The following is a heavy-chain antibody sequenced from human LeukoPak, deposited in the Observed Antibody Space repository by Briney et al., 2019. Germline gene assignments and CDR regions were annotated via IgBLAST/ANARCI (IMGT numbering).Heavy chain of an antibody. V-gene: IGHV1-18*01. J-gene: IGHJ4*02. Sequence: ASVKVSCKASGYTFTSYGISWVRQAPGQGLEWMGWISAYNGNTSYAQKLQGRVTMTTDTSTSTAYMELRSLRSDDTAVYYCARGSIVEWLSPFDYWGQGTLVTVSS. CDR1: GYTFTSYG. D-gene: IGHD3-3*01. CDR3: ARGSIVEWLSPFDY. CDR2: ISAYNGNT.